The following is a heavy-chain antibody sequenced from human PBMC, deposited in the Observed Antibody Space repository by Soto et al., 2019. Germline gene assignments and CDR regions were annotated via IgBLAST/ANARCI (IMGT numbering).Heavy chain of an antibody. Sequence: ASVKVSCKASGYTFTSYDINWVRQATGQGLEWMGWMNPNSGNTGYAQKFQGRVTMTRNTSISTAYMKLSSLRSEDTAVYYCARASQVGGVLRFLEWRTRNAFDIWGQGTMVTVSS. CDR3: ARASQVGGVLRFLEWRTRNAFDI. V-gene: IGHV1-8*01. J-gene: IGHJ3*02. CDR1: GYTFTSYD. CDR2: MNPNSGNT. D-gene: IGHD3-3*01.